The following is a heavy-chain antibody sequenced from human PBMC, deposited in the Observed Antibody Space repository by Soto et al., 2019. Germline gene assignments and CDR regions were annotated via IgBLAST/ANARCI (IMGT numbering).Heavy chain of an antibody. CDR3: ARHRRGYDSLDP. V-gene: IGHV5-10-1*01. CDR1: VYSFTSYC. J-gene: IGHJ5*02. Sequence: PGEYLKISCKGSVYSFTSYCISWVRQMRGKGLEWMGRIDPSDSYTNYSPSFQGHVTISADKYISTAYRQWSSLKASDTAMYYCARHRRGYDSLDPWGQGTQVTVS. D-gene: IGHD5-12*01. CDR2: IDPSDSYT.